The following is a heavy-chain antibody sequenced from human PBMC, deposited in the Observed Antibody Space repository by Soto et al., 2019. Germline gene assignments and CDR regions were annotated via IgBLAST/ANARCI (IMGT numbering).Heavy chain of an antibody. CDR1: GGSISSGGYY. CDR2: IYYSGST. V-gene: IGHV4-31*03. CDR3: ARGQEYCSGGSCYSRYFQH. D-gene: IGHD2-15*01. Sequence: SETLSLTCTVSGGSISSGGYYWSWIRQHPGKGLEWIGYIYYSGSTYYNPSLKSRVTISVDTSKNQFSLKLSPVAAADTAVYYCARGQEYCSGGSCYSRYFQHWGQGTLVTVSS. J-gene: IGHJ1*01.